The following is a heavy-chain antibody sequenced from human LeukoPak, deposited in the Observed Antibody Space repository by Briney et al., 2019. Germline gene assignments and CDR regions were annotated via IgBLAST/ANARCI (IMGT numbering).Heavy chain of an antibody. Sequence: GGSLRLSCAASGFTFSSYGMHWVRQAPGKGLEWVTFIRYDGSNKYYADSVKGRFTISRDNSKNTLYLEVISLTAEDTAVYYCAKDDAWLRFGEWSQGTLVTVSS. D-gene: IGHD3-10*01. V-gene: IGHV3-30*02. CDR2: IRYDGSNK. CDR1: GFTFSSYG. J-gene: IGHJ4*02. CDR3: AKDDAWLRFGE.